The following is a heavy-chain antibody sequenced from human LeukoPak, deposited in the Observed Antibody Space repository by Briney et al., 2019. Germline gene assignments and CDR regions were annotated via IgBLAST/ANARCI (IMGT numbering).Heavy chain of an antibody. CDR1: GFTFGDYA. D-gene: IGHD5-12*01. Sequence: GGSLRLSCTGSGFTFGDYAMNWVRQAPGKGLEWVGFIRSKNYGGTAEYAASVKGRFTISRDDSKSIAYLQMNSLKTEDTAVYYCTRVIVATKDYWGQGTLVTVSS. CDR3: TRVIVATKDY. V-gene: IGHV3-49*04. J-gene: IGHJ4*02. CDR2: IRSKNYGGTA.